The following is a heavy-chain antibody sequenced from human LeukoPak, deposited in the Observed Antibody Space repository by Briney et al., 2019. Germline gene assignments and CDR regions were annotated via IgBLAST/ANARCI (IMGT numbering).Heavy chain of an antibody. CDR3: ASRVLRYFDWFPTPGWFDP. V-gene: IGHV4-4*07. CDR2: IYTSGST. Sequence: SETLSLTCTVSGGSISSYYWSWIRQPAGKGLEWIGRIYTSGSTNYNASLKSRVTISVDTSKNQFSLKLSPVTAADTAVYYCASRVLRYFDWFPTPGWFDPWGQGTLVTVSS. CDR1: GGSISSYY. D-gene: IGHD3-9*01. J-gene: IGHJ5*02.